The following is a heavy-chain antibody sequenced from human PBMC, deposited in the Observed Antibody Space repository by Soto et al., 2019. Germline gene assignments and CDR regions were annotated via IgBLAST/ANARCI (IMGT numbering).Heavy chain of an antibody. CDR1: GYTFTSYY. V-gene: IGHV1-46*01. CDR2: INPSGGST. D-gene: IGHD3-3*01. J-gene: IGHJ6*02. CDR3: ARDFVRRGRDYDFWSGYYTGDYYYGMDV. Sequence: ASVKVTCKASGYTFTSYYMHWLRQAPGQGLEWMGIINPSGGSTSYAQKFQGRVTMTRDTSTSTVYMELSSLRSEDTAVYYCARDFVRRGRDYDFWSGYYTGDYYYGMDVWGQGTTVTVSS.